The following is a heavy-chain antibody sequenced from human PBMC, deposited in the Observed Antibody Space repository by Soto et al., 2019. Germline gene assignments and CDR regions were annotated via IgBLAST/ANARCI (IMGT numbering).Heavy chain of an antibody. CDR1: GYTFTSYA. CDR2: INAGNGNT. J-gene: IGHJ4*02. D-gene: IGHD3-10*01. CDR3: ATSYGSGSRPFDF. Sequence: VASVKVSCKASGYTFTSYAMHWVRQAPGQRLEWMGWINAGNGNTKYSQKFQGRVTITRDTSASTAYMELSSLRSEDTAVYYCATSYGSGSRPFDFWGQGTLVTVSS. V-gene: IGHV1-3*01.